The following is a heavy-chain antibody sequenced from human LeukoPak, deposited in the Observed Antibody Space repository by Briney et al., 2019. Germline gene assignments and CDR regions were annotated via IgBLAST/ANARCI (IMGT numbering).Heavy chain of an antibody. CDR1: GYTFTSYG. Sequence: ASVSVSCTASGYTFTSYGISWVRQAPGQGLEWMGWVSAYNGNTDYAQKLKGRVTMTTDTSTSTAYMELRSLRSDDTAVYYCASNVLLWFGESPYYGMDVWGQGTTVTVSS. CDR2: VSAYNGNT. CDR3: ASNVLLWFGESPYYGMDV. V-gene: IGHV1-18*01. J-gene: IGHJ6*02. D-gene: IGHD3-10*01.